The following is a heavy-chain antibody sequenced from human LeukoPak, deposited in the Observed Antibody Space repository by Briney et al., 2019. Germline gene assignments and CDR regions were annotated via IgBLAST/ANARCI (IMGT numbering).Heavy chain of an antibody. D-gene: IGHD3-10*01. CDR2: ISSSSSYI. CDR1: GFTFSSYS. Sequence: GGSLRLSCAASGFTFSSYSMNWVRQAPGKGLEWVSSISSSSSYIYYADSVKGRFTISRDNAKNSLYLQMNSLRAEDTAVYYCARVHYGSGSYPRSAAYYYYYGMDVWGKGTTVTVSP. J-gene: IGHJ6*04. CDR3: ARVHYGSGSYPRSAAYYYYYGMDV. V-gene: IGHV3-21*01.